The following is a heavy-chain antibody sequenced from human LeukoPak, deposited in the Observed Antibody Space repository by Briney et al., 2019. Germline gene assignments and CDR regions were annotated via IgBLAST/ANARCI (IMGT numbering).Heavy chain of an antibody. J-gene: IGHJ6*03. CDR2: INWNGDST. D-gene: IGHD3-16*02. CDR3: VRLVVIDFYYYYMDV. V-gene: IGHV3-20*04. Sequence: GGSLRLSCAASGFSFDDYGMTWVRQRPGKGLEWVSGINWNGDSTDYADSVKGRFTISRDNAKSSLYLQMNSLRAEDTAFYYCVRLVVIDFYYYYMDVWGQGTTVTVSS. CDR1: GFSFDDYG.